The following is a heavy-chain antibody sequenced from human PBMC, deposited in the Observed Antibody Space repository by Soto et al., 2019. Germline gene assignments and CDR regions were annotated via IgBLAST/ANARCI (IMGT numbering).Heavy chain of an antibody. J-gene: IGHJ4*02. D-gene: IGHD6-19*01. V-gene: IGHV1-69*13. CDR3: ARERRGIAVAGSSFDY. Sequence: SVKVSCKASGGTFSSYAISWVRQAPGQGLEWMGGIIPIFGTANYAQKFQGRVTITADESTSTAYMELSSLRSEDTAVYYCARERRGIAVAGSSFDYWGQGTPVTVSS. CDR2: IIPIFGTA. CDR1: GGTFSSYA.